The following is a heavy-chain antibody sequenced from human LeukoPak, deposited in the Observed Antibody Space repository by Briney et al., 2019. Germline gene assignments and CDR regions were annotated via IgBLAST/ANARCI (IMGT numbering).Heavy chain of an antibody. J-gene: IGHJ4*02. Sequence: GGSLRLSCAASGFSFTNYAMSWVRRAPARALEWVSSIRGRGETFYADSVKGRFTLSRDDSRNTVYLQMNNLRVEDTGIYYCAKANWVSNADAVWWGQGTVVTVSS. CDR2: IRGRGET. CDR3: AKANWVSNADAVW. CDR1: GFSFTNYA. D-gene: IGHD1-1*01. V-gene: IGHV3-23*01.